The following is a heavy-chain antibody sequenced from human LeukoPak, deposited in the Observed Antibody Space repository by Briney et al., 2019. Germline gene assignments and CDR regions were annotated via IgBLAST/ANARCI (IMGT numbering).Heavy chain of an antibody. D-gene: IGHD6-13*01. CDR3: ARGGRSSSWLYYMDV. CDR2: IYTSGST. CDR1: GGSISSYY. V-gene: IGHV4-4*07. J-gene: IGHJ6*03. Sequence: SETPSLTCTVSGGSISSYYWSWIRQPAGKGLEWIGRIYTSGSTNYNPSLKSRVTMSVDTSKNQFSLNLSSVTAADTAVYYCARGGRSSSWLYYMDVWGKGTTVTISS.